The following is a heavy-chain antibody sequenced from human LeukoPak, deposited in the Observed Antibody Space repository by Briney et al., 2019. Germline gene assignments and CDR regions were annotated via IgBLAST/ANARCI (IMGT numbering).Heavy chain of an antibody. J-gene: IGHJ6*02. CDR2: ISAYNGNT. V-gene: IGHV1-18*01. CDR1: GYTFTSYG. Sequence: ASVKVSCKASGYTFTSYGISWVRQAPGQGLEWMGWISAYNGNTNYAQKLQGRDTMTTDTSTSTAYMELRSLRSDDTAVYYCARDRPDYGDYRDYYGMDVWGQGTTVTVSS. CDR3: ARDRPDYGDYRDYYGMDV. D-gene: IGHD4-17*01.